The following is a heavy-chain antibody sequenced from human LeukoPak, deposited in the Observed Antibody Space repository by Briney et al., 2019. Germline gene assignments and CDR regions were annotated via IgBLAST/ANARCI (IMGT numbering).Heavy chain of an antibody. D-gene: IGHD3-22*01. CDR1: GGSISSYY. V-gene: IGHV4-59*01. Sequence: PSETLSLTCTVSGGSISSYYWSWIRQPPGKGLEWIGYIYYSGSTNYNPSLKSRVTISVDTSKNQFSLELSSVTAADTAVYYCARDRYYYDSSLGYWGQGTLVTVSS. J-gene: IGHJ4*02. CDR3: ARDRYYYDSSLGY. CDR2: IYYSGST.